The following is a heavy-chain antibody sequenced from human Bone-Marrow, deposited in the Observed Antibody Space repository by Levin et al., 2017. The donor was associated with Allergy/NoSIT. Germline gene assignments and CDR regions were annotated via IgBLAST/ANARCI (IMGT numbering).Heavy chain of an antibody. D-gene: IGHD6-13*01. Sequence: PSQTLSLTCTVSGGSISSGSYYWSWIRQPAGKGLEWIGRIYTSGSTNYNPSLKSRVTISVDTSKNQFSLKLSSVTAADTAVYYCARDRGSSSWFYYYYYMDVWGKGTTVTVSS. CDR3: ARDRGSSSWFYYYYYMDV. CDR1: GGSISSGSYY. V-gene: IGHV4-61*02. CDR2: IYTSGST. J-gene: IGHJ6*03.